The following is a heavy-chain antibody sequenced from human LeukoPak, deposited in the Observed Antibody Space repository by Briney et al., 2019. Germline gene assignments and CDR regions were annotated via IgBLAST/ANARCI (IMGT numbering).Heavy chain of an antibody. CDR1: GGTFIIYA. V-gene: IGHV1-69*13. CDR2: IIPIFGTA. J-gene: IGHJ4*02. D-gene: IGHD6-19*01. Sequence: SVTVSFKASGGTFIIYAISWVRQAPGQGREWMGGIIPIFGTANYAQKFQGRVTITADESTSTAYMELSSLRSEDTAVYYCARRDRSGIAVAGYIWGQGTLVTVSS. CDR3: ARRDRSGIAVAGYI.